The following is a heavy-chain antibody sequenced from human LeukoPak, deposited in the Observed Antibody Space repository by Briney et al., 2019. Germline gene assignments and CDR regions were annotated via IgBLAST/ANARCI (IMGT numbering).Heavy chain of an antibody. V-gene: IGHV3-74*01. CDR3: VRGRVAASDRHGDY. CDR1: GFSFSSHW. J-gene: IGHJ4*02. CDR2: VNSDGSEI. Sequence: VGSLRLSCAASGFSFSSHWMHWVRQAPGKGLVRVSRVNSDGSEINYADSVKGRFTISRDNAKNTLYLQMNSLSVEDTAMYYCVRGRVAASDRHGDYWGQGSLATVSS. D-gene: IGHD6-19*01.